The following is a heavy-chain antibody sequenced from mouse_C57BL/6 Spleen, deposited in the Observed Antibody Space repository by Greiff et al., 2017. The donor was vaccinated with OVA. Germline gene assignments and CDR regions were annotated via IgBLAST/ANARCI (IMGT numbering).Heavy chain of an antibody. CDR2: IRLKSDNYAT. Sequence: EVKLMESGGGLVQPGGSMKLSCVASGFTFSNYWMNWVRQSPEKGLEWVAQIRLKSDNYATHYAESVKGRFTISRDDSKSSVYLQMNNLRAEDTGIYYCTESTVEGYWGQGTTLTVSS. CDR1: GFTFSNYW. V-gene: IGHV6-3*01. D-gene: IGHD1-1*01. CDR3: TESTVEGY. J-gene: IGHJ2*01.